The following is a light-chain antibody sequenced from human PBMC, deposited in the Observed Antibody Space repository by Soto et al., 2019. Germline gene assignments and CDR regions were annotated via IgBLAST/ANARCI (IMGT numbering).Light chain of an antibody. CDR1: QSVSSSY. V-gene: IGKV3-20*01. CDR3: QQYGSSPWT. Sequence: EIVLTQSPGTLSLSPGERATLSCRASQSVSSSYLAWYQQTPGQAPRLLIYGASSRATGLPDRFSGSGSGTDFTLTIRRLEPEDFAVYYCQQYGSSPWTFGQGTKVEIK. J-gene: IGKJ1*01. CDR2: GAS.